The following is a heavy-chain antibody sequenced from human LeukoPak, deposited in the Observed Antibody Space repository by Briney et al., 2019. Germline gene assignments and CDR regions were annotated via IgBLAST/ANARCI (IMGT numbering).Heavy chain of an antibody. CDR3: ARGGGLDRGDY. D-gene: IGHD3/OR15-3a*01. Sequence: PSETLSLTCTVSGGSMSCYYWSWVRQPPGKGLEWIGYIYYSGTTNYNPSLKSRVTMSVDTSQNRFSLRVSSVTAADTAVYYCARGGGLDRGDYWGQGTLVTVSS. J-gene: IGHJ4*02. V-gene: IGHV4-59*01. CDR2: IYYSGTT. CDR1: GGSMSCYY.